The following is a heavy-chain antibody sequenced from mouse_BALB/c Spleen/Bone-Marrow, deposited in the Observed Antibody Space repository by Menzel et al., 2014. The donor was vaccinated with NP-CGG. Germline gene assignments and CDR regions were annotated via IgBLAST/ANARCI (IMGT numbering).Heavy chain of an antibody. CDR3: TRRGNWDNFDY. Sequence: EVKLVESGGGLVQPGGSRKLSCAASGFTFSSFGMHWVRQTPEKGLEWVAYISSGSSTIYYADTVKGRFIISRDNPKNTLFLQVTSLRSEDTAMYYCTRRGNWDNFDYWGQGTTLTVSS. D-gene: IGHD4-1*01. CDR2: ISSGSSTI. J-gene: IGHJ2*01. V-gene: IGHV5-17*02. CDR1: GFTFSSFG.